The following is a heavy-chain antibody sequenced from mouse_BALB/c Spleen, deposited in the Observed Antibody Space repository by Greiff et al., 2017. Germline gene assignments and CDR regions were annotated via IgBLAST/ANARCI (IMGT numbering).Heavy chain of an antibody. CDR3: ARENEDAMDY. J-gene: IGHJ4*01. V-gene: IGHV1S135*01. CDR1: GYSFTGYN. Sequence: VQLKESGPELGKPGASVKISCKASGYSFTGYNMYWVKQSHRKSLEWIGYIDPYNGGTSYNQKSKGKATLTVDKSSSTAYMHLNSLTSEDSAVYYCARENEDAMDYWGQGTSVTVSS. CDR2: IDPYNGGT.